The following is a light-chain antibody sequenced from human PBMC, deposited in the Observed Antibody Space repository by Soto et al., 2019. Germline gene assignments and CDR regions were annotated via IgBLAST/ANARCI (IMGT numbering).Light chain of an antibody. J-gene: IGLJ3*02. CDR1: SSDVGVYNY. CDR3: SSYTSSGSWV. Sequence: QSALTQPASVSGSPGQSITISCTGTSSDVGVYNYVSWYHQHPGKVPKLMIYEVSGRPSGVSNRFSGSKSGNTASLTISGLQAEDEADYYCSSYTSSGSWVFGGGTKVTVL. V-gene: IGLV2-14*01. CDR2: EVS.